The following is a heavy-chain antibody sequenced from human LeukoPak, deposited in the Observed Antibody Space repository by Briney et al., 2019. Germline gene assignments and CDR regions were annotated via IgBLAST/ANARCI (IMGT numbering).Heavy chain of an antibody. J-gene: IGHJ4*02. D-gene: IGHD3-22*01. CDR1: GYTFTGYY. CDR2: INPNSGGT. Sequence: GASVKVSCKASGYTFTGYYMYWVRQAPGQGLEWMGWINPNSGGTNYAQKFQGRVTMTRDTSISTAYMELSRLRSDDTAVYYCARGYDSSGYYYSIWYWGQGTLVTVSP. CDR3: ARGYDSSGYYYSIWY. V-gene: IGHV1-2*02.